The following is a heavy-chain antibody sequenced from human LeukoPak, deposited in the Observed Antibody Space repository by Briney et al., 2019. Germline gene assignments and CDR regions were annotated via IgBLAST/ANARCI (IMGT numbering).Heavy chain of an antibody. CDR3: AKGYSSIVSGAFDI. D-gene: IGHD6-13*01. CDR2: ISGSGGST. Sequence: GGSLRLSCAASGFTFSDYYMSWIRQAPGKGLEWVSAISGSGGSTYYADSVKGRFTISRDNSKNTLYLQMNSLRAEDTAAYYCAKGYSSIVSGAFDIWGQGTMVTVSS. V-gene: IGHV3-23*01. J-gene: IGHJ3*02. CDR1: GFTFSDYY.